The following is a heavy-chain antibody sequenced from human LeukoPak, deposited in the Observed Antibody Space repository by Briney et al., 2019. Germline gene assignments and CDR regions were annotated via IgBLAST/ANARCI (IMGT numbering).Heavy chain of an antibody. J-gene: IGHJ5*02. D-gene: IGHD2-21*02. CDR3: ARRAPGYQNIVVVTGQESWFDP. CDR1: GGSFSGYY. V-gene: IGHV4-34*01. CDR2: INHSGST. Sequence: PSETLSLTCAAYGGSFSGYYWSWIRQPPGKGLEWIGEINHSGSTNYNPSLKSRVTTSVDTSKNQFSLKLSSVTAADTAVYYCARRAPGYQNIVVVTGQESWFDPWGQGTLVTVSS.